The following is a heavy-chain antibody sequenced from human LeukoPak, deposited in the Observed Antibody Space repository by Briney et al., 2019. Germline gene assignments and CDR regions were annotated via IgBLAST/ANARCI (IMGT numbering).Heavy chain of an antibody. J-gene: IGHJ4*02. V-gene: IGHV3-30*02. CDR1: GFTLRSYY. CDR3: AKYWYF. Sequence: GGSLRLLCGASGFTLRSYYKLWVRRASAKGREGGAFKPYDGSNKFYSESVKGRLTISRDNSKNTLYLQMNSLRAEDAVVYYCAKYWYFWGQGTLVTVSS. D-gene: IGHD2-15*01. CDR2: KPYDGSNK.